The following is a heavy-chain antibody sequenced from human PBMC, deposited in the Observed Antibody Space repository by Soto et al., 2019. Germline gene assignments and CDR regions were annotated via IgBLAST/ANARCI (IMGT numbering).Heavy chain of an antibody. CDR2: LYWDDTR. CDR1: GFSLYTGGVG. D-gene: IGHD1-1*01. J-gene: IGHJ6*03. CDR3: AHYTTDTYFDV. Sequence: QIILKESSPTLVKPTQTLTLTCSFSGFSLYTGGVGVGWIRQPPGKALEWLALLYWDDTRRYNPSLKNTLTIAKDTSENQVVLTVTDMGPVDTGTYFCAHYTTDTYFDVWGKGATVPVSS. V-gene: IGHV2-5*02.